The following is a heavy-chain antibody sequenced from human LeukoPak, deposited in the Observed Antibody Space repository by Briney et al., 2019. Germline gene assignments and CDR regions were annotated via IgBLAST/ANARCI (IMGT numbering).Heavy chain of an antibody. D-gene: IGHD3-3*01. V-gene: IGHV3-33*06. J-gene: IGHJ4*02. CDR1: GFTFSSYG. CDR2: IWYDGSNK. CDR3: AKEGTYYDFWSGYYTRGYYFDY. Sequence: GRSLRLSCAASGFTFSSYGMHWVRQAPGKGLEWVAVIWYDGSNKYYADSVKGRFTISRDNSKNPLYLQMNSLRAEDTAVYYCAKEGTYYDFWSGYYTRGYYFDYWGQGTLVTVSS.